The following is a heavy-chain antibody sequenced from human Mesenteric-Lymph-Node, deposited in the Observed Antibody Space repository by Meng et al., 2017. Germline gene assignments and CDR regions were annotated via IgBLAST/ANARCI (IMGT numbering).Heavy chain of an antibody. CDR1: GFTCSRYA. V-gene: IGHV3-30-3*01. CDR2: IFFDGNNK. J-gene: IGHJ4*02. CDR3: ARDGIYSGSGTYFDN. D-gene: IGHD3-10*01. Sequence: QGRLGESGGGVGQPGRSRTHAGAASGFTCSRYAMHWVRQAPGKGLEWVALIFFDGNNKYYADSVKGRFSISRDNSKNTLYLQMNSLRTEDTAVYYCARDGIYSGSGTYFDNWGQGTLVTVSS.